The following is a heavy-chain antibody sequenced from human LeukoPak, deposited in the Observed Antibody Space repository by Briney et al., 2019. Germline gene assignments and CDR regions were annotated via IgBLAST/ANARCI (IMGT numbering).Heavy chain of an antibody. CDR3: ANCSGSYYNVGWFDL. V-gene: IGHV1-69*05. CDR2: IIPIFGTA. D-gene: IGHD3-10*02. CDR1: GYTFTSYD. Sequence: SVKVSCKASGYTFTSYDISWVRQAPGQGLEWMGRIIPIFGTANYAQKFQGRVTITTDESTSTAYMELSSLRSEDRAVCYCANCSGSYYNVGWFDLWLQGTLVTVSS. J-gene: IGHJ5*02.